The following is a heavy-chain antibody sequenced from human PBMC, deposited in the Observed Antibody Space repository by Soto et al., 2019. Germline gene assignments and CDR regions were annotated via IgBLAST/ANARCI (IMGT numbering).Heavy chain of an antibody. J-gene: IGHJ5*02. CDR1: GFSLSTSGVG. V-gene: IGHV2-5*02. CDR3: AHRKIQLWLGDWFYP. CDR2: IYWDDDK. Sequence: QITLKESGPTLVKPTQTLTLTCTFSGFSLSTSGVGVGWIRQPPGKALEWLALIYWDDDKRYSPSLKIRLTITKDTSKNQVVLTMTNMAPVDTATYYCAHRKIQLWLGDWFYPWGQGTLVTVSS. D-gene: IGHD5-18*01.